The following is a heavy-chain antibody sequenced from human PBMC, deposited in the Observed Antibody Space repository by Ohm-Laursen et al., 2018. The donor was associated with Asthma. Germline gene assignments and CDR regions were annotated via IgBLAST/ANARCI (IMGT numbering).Heavy chain of an antibody. D-gene: IGHD6-19*01. CDR1: GGTFSSYA. CDR2: IIPIFGTA. V-gene: IGHV1-69*01. CDR3: ARDRSGAVADAFDI. J-gene: IGHJ3*02. Sequence: VSSVKVSCKASGGTFSSYAISWVRQAPGQGLEWMGGIIPIFGTASYAQKFQGRVTITADESTSTAYMELSSLRSEDTAVYYCARDRSGAVADAFDIWGQGTMVTVSS.